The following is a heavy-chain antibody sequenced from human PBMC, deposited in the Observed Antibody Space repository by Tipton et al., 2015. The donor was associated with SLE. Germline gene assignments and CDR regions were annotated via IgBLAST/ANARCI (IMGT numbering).Heavy chain of an antibody. CDR2: INPNSGDT. CDR3: ARGGRGRSSWYCHFDY. Sequence: QLVQSGAEVKKPGASVKVSCKASGYTFTDSYMHWVRQAPGQGLEWMGWINPNSGDTHYVQKFLGRVTMTRDTSLTTTYMEVSSLRFDDTASYYCARGGRGRSSWYCHFDYWGQGTLVTVSS. D-gene: IGHD6-13*01. CDR1: GYTFTDSY. V-gene: IGHV1-2*02. J-gene: IGHJ4*02.